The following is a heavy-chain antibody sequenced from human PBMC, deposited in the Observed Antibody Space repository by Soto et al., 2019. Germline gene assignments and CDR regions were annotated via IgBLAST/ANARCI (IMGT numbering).Heavy chain of an antibody. CDR2: ISYDGSNK. CDR3: AKDTLITFGGVIVTDLDY. Sequence: QVQLVESGGGVVQPGRSLRLSCAASGFTFSSYGMHWVRQAPGKGLEWVAVISYDGSNKYYADSVKGRFTISRDNSKNTLYLQMNSLRAEDTALYYCAKDTLITFGGVIVTDLDYWGQGTLVTVSS. V-gene: IGHV3-30*18. CDR1: GFTFSSYG. J-gene: IGHJ4*02. D-gene: IGHD3-16*02.